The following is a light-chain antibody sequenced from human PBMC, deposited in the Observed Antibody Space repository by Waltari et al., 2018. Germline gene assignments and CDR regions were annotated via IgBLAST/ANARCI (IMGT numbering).Light chain of an antibody. CDR3: QQYRSSPTT. Sequence: IVMTQSPATLSVSPGESSTLSCRASQSISTNLAWFQAKPGQAPRLLIYGASTRATGVPARFSGSGSGTYFTLTISKLEPEDFAVYYCQQYRSSPTTFGQGTKLEI. J-gene: IGKJ2*01. CDR2: GAS. V-gene: IGKV3-15*01. CDR1: QSISTN.